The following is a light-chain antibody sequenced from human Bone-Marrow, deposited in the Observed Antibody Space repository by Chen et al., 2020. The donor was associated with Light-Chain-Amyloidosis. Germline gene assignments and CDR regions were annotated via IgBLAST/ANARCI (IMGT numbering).Light chain of an antibody. CDR3: QQWGDWPLT. V-gene: IGKV3-15*01. CDR1: QDVGSD. CDR2: RY. J-gene: IGKJ4*01. Sequence: EIVMTQSPAILSVSPGERATLSCRASQDVGSDLGWYQQKPGQPPRFLMYRYTRATDVPARFSGSWSGTDFTLTISSLQSEDFAGYYCQQWGDWPLTFGGGTKVEIK.